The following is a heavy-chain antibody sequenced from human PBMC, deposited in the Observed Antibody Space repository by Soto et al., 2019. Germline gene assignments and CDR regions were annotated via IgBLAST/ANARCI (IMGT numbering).Heavy chain of an antibody. Sequence: EVQLLESGGGLVQPGGSLRPSCAASGFTFSSYAMSWVRQAPGKGLEWVSAISGSGGSTYYADSVKGRFTISRDNSKNTLYLQMNSLRAEDTAVYYCAKDSSSSWYEGVFDYWGQGTLVTVSS. CDR1: GFTFSSYA. CDR2: ISGSGGST. CDR3: AKDSSSSWYEGVFDY. D-gene: IGHD6-13*01. J-gene: IGHJ4*02. V-gene: IGHV3-23*01.